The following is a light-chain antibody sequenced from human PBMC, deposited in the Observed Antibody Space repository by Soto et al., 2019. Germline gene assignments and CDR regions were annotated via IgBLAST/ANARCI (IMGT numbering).Light chain of an antibody. CDR3: QQYDTWLVWT. Sequence: IVLTQSPATLSVSPGDTATLSCRANQSVSSNLAWYQQKPGQAPRLLIYGASTRATAIPARFRGSGSGTEFTLNITSLQFDDIAVYYCQQYDTWLVWTFGQGTKVDIK. CDR2: GAS. CDR1: QSVSSN. V-gene: IGKV3-15*01. J-gene: IGKJ1*01.